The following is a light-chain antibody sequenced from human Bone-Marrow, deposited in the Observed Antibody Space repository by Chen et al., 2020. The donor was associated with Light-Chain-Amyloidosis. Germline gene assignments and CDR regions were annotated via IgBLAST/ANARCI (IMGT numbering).Light chain of an antibody. J-gene: IGKJ1*01. CDR3: QQRSNWPRT. Sequence: EIVLPHSPATLSLSPGDRVTLSCRASQSVRFSLAWYQQRPGQAPRLLIYDASNRANGIPARFSGSGSMTGFTLTISRLEPEDVAVYYCQQRSNWPRTFGQGTKVDIK. CDR2: DAS. V-gene: IGKV3-11*01. CDR1: QSVRFS.